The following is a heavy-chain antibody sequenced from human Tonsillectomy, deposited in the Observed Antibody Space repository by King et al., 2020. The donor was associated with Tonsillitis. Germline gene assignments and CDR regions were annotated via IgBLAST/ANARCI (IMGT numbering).Heavy chain of an antibody. CDR3: ARDLYYDFWSGYYHYYGMDV. V-gene: IGHV1-46*03. CDR2: INPSGGST. CDR1: GYTFTSYY. D-gene: IGHD3-3*01. Sequence: QLVQSGAEVNKPGASVKVSCKASGYTFTSYYMHWVRQAPGQGLEWMGIINPSGGSTSYAQKFQGRVTMTRDTSTSTVYMELSSLRSEDTAVYYCARDLYYDFWSGYYHYYGMDVWGQGTTVTVSS. J-gene: IGHJ6*02.